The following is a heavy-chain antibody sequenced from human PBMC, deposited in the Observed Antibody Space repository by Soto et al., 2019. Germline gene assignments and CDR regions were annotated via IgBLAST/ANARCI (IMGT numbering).Heavy chain of an antibody. CDR3: AKGGVYIAAQFKWFDP. Sequence: EVQLLESGGGLVQPGGSLRLSCAASGFTFSSYAMSWVRQAPGKGLEWVSAISGSGGSTYYADSVKGRFTISRDNSKNTLYLQMNSLRAEDTAVYYCAKGGVYIAAQFKWFDPWGQGTLVTVSS. D-gene: IGHD6-6*01. CDR2: ISGSGGST. V-gene: IGHV3-23*01. CDR1: GFTFSSYA. J-gene: IGHJ5*02.